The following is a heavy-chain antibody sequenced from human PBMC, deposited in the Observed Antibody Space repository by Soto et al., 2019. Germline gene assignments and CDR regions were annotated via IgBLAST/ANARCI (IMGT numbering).Heavy chain of an antibody. D-gene: IGHD6-19*01. CDR2: ISGSGGST. CDR1: GFTFSSYA. J-gene: IGHJ4*02. V-gene: IGHV3-23*01. CDR3: AKGPLVIAVAGSDY. Sequence: EVQLLESGGGLVQPGGSLRLSCAASGFTFSSYAMSWVRQAPGKGLEWVSTISGSGGSTYYADSVKGWFTISRDNSKNTLYLQMNSLRAEDTAVYYCAKGPLVIAVAGSDYWGQGTLVTVSS.